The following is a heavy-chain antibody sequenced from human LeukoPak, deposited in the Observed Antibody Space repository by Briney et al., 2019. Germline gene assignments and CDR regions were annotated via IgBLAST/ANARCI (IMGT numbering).Heavy chain of an antibody. J-gene: IGHJ5*02. CDR2: INPSGGST. Sequence: GASVKVSCKASGYTFTSYYMHWVRQAPGQGLEWMGIINPSGGSTSYAQKFQGRVTMTRDTSTSTVYMELSSLRSEDTAVYYCARDLSLSPPTGTEGFDPWGQGTLVTVSS. V-gene: IGHV1-46*01. CDR1: GYTFTSYY. D-gene: IGHD3-16*02. CDR3: ARDLSLSPPTGTEGFDP.